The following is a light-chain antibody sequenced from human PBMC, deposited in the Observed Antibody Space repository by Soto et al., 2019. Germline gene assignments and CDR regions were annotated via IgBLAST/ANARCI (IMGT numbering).Light chain of an antibody. CDR3: QQYSSSPPKYT. CDR2: GAS. Sequence: EIVLTQSPGTLSLSPGERATLSCRASQSVSSSSLAWYQQKPGQAPRLLIYGASSRATGIPDRFSGSGSGTDFTLTISRLEPEDFAVYYCQQYSSSPPKYTFGQGTKLELK. CDR1: QSVSSSS. J-gene: IGKJ2*01. V-gene: IGKV3-20*01.